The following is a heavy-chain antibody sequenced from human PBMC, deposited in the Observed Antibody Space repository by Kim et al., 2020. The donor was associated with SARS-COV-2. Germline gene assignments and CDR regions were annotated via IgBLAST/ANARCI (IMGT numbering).Heavy chain of an antibody. D-gene: IGHD3-3*01. CDR3: ARTAYDFWSGPYYYYGMDV. V-gene: IGHV4-59*01. J-gene: IGHJ6*02. Sequence: SRVTISVATSKNQFSLKLSSVTAADTAVYYCARTAYDFWSGPYYYYGMDVWGQGTTVTVSS.